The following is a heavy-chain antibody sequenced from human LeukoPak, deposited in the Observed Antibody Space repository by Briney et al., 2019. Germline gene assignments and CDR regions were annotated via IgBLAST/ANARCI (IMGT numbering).Heavy chain of an antibody. CDR2: IYYSGST. J-gene: IGHJ4*02. CDR1: GGSISSYY. CDR3: ARVDTAEGLE. D-gene: IGHD5-18*01. V-gene: IGHV4-59*12. Sequence: SETLSLTCTVSGGSISSYYWSWIRQPPGKGLEWIGYIYYSGSTYYNPSLKSRVTISVDTSKNQFSLKLSSVTAADTAVYYCARVDTAEGLEWGQGTLVTVSS.